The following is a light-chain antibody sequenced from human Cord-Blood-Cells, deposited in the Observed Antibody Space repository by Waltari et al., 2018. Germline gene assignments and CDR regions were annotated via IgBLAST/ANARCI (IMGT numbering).Light chain of an antibody. CDR2: KAS. J-gene: IGKJ2*01. V-gene: IGKV1-5*03. CDR3: QQYNSYSPYT. Sequence: DIQMTQSPPTLSAAVGDRVTTTCRASQGISSWLAWYQQKPGKAPKLLIYKASSLESGVPSRFSGSGSGTEFTLTISSLQPDDFATYYCQQYNSYSPYTFGQGTKLEIK. CDR1: QGISSW.